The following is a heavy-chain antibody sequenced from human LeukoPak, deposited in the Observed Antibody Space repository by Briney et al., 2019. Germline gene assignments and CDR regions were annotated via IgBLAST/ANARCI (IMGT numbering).Heavy chain of an antibody. J-gene: IGHJ5*02. D-gene: IGHD1-7*01. CDR1: GFTISNNY. CDR3: ARDPPAVRTNTYA. V-gene: IGHV3-66*01. Sequence: GGSLRLSCAASGFTISNNYMNRVRQAPGKGLEWVSLIYSGGDTCYADSVKGRFTISRDHSKNTLYLQMNSLRVEDTAVYYCARDPPAVRTNTYAWGQGTLVTVSS. CDR2: IYSGGDT.